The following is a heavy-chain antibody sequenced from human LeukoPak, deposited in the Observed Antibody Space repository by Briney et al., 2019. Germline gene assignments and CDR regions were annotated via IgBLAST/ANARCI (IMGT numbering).Heavy chain of an antibody. CDR1: GYSISSGYY. CDR2: VYHSGST. D-gene: IGHD6-13*01. J-gene: IGHJ4*02. Sequence: SETLSLICTVSGYSISSGYYWGWVRQSPGRGLEWIGTVYHSGSTYYNPSLKSRVTISVDTSKNQFSLKLTSVTAADTAVYYCARNRMTGINSWSRPDRRPLDLDHWGRGTLVTVSS. CDR3: ARNRMTGINSWSRPDRRPLDLDH. V-gene: IGHV4-38-2*02.